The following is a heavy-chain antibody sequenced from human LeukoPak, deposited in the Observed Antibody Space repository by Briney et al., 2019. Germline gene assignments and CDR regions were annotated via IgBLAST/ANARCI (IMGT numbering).Heavy chain of an antibody. CDR1: GFTFTNAW. D-gene: IGHD3-10*01. V-gene: IGHV3-15*04. J-gene: IGHJ3*02. CDR3: TTDYYGSGSYPDAFDI. CDR2: FESKTDGGTT. Sequence: PGGSLRLSCAASGFTFTNAWMSWVRQAPGEGLEWGGRFESKTDGGTTDYAAPVKGRFTFSRDDSKNTLYLQMHSLKTEDTAVYYCTTDYYGSGSYPDAFDIWGRGTMVTVSS.